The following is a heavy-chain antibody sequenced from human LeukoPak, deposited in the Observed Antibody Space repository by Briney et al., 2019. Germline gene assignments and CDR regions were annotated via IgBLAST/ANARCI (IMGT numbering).Heavy chain of an antibody. CDR2: IIPIFGTA. CDR3: ARDLGYCSSTSCSFDY. CDR1: GGTFSSYA. V-gene: IGHV1-69*13. J-gene: IGHJ4*02. D-gene: IGHD2-2*01. Sequence: GASVKVSCKASGGTFSSYAISWVRQAPGQGLEWMGGIIPIFGTANYAQKFQGRVTITADESTSTAYMELSSLRSEDTAVYYCARDLGYCSSTSCSFDYWGQGTLVTVSS.